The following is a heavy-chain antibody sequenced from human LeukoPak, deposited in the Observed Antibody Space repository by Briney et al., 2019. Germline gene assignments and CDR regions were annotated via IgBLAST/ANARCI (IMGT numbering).Heavy chain of an antibody. CDR2: MNPNSGNT. Sequence: ASVKVSCKASGYTFTSYDINWVRQAPGQGLEWMGWMNPNSGNTGYAQKFQGRVTMTTDTSRSTAYMELRSLRSDDTAVYYCARFEENWGNNWFDPWGQGTLVTVSS. V-gene: IGHV1-8*01. J-gene: IGHJ5*02. D-gene: IGHD7-27*01. CDR3: ARFEENWGNNWFDP. CDR1: GYTFTSYD.